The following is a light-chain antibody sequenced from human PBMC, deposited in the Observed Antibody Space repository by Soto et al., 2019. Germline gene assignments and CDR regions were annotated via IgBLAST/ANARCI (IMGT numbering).Light chain of an antibody. CDR1: QSITNR. V-gene: IGKV1-5*01. CDR2: DAS. CDR3: QQYKSYSQWT. Sequence: SQITPSPSTLPASVGARVTITCRASQSITNRLAWYQQKPGKAPKVLIYDASNLEYGVPSRFSGSGSGTEFTLTISSLQADDSATYYCQQYKSYSQWTLGQGTKVDIK. J-gene: IGKJ1*01.